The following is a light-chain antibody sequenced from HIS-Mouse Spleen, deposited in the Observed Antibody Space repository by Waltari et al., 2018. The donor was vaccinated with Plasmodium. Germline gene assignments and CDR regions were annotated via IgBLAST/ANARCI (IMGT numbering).Light chain of an antibody. CDR1: QGISSY. V-gene: IGKV1-8*01. Sequence: AIRMTQSPSSLSASTGDRVTLTCRASQGISSYLAWYQQKPGKAPKLPIYAASTLQSGVPSRFSGSGSGTDFTLTISCLQSEDFATYYCQQYYSYPLTFGGGTKEEIK. CDR2: AAS. CDR3: QQYYSYPLT. J-gene: IGKJ4*01.